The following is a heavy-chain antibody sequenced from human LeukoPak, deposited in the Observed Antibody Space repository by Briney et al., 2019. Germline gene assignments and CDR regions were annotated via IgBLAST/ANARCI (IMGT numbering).Heavy chain of an antibody. CDR2: ISYDGTNT. CDR3: ARCRDYDFWSGSAVDY. V-gene: IGHV3-30-3*01. Sequence: GRSLRLSCAASGFIFSSYAMHWVRQAPGKGLEWGAVISYDGTNTDYADSVKGRFTISRDNSKSALYLQMNSLRAEDTAVYYCARCRDYDFWSGSAVDYWGQGTLVTVSS. CDR1: GFIFSSYA. J-gene: IGHJ4*02. D-gene: IGHD3-3*01.